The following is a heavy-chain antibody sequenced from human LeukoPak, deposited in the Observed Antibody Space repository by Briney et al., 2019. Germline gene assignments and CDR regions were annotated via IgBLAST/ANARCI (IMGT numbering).Heavy chain of an antibody. CDR1: GFTFSNYW. CDR3: ARQSGGSLDY. Sequence: GGSLRLSCAASGFTFSNYWMSWVRQAPGKGLEWVANIKQDGSDKNYVDSVKGRFTISRDNAKNSLYLQMNGLRVEDTAVYYCARQSGGSLDYWGQGTLVTVSS. V-gene: IGHV3-7*05. CDR2: IKQDGSDK. J-gene: IGHJ4*02. D-gene: IGHD1-26*01.